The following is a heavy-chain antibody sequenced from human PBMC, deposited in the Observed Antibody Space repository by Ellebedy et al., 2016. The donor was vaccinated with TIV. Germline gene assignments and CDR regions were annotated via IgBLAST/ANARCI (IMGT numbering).Heavy chain of an antibody. CDR1: GFTFSGYY. D-gene: IGHD6-13*01. V-gene: IGHV3-11*01. CDR2: ISYSGDLM. CDR3: ARLGVIAAAGASDY. Sequence: GESLKISCAASGFTFSGYYMSWFRQAPGKGPEWVSYISYSGDLMYYADSVKGRFTNSRDNAGNSLYLQMNSLRAEDTAVYYCARLGVIAAAGASDYWGQGTLVIVSS. J-gene: IGHJ4*02.